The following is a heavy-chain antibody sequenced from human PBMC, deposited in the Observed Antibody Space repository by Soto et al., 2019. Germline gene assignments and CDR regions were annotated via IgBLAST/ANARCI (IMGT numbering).Heavy chain of an antibody. CDR1: GYTFSNYG. Sequence: ASVKVSCKTSGYTFSNYGITWVRQAPGQPLEWLGWISLYSDGTNYAQKFQGRVSMTTDTSTTTAYMELRSLRSDDTAVYFCARVVPGAEAWFGPWGQGSLVTVSS. D-gene: IGHD2-2*01. J-gene: IGHJ5*02. V-gene: IGHV1-18*01. CDR2: ISLYSDGT. CDR3: ARVVPGAEAWFGP.